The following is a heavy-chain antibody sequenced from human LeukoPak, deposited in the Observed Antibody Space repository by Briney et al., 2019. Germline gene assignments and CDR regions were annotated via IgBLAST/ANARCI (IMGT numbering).Heavy chain of an antibody. CDR1: GYSFTSYW. Sequence: GESLKISCKGSGYSFTSYWIGWVRQMPGKGLEWMGIIYPGDSDTRYSPSFQGQVTISADKSISTAYLQWSSLKASDTAMYYCAIDYDSSGYYFNFDYWGQGTLVTVSS. CDR3: AIDYDSSGYYFNFDY. V-gene: IGHV5-51*01. J-gene: IGHJ4*02. CDR2: IYPGDSDT. D-gene: IGHD3-22*01.